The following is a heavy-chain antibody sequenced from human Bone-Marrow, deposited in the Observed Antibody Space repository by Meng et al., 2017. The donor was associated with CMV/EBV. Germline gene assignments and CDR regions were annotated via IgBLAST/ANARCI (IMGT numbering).Heavy chain of an antibody. CDR2: IRSKAYGGTT. Sequence: GESLKISCTASGFTFGDYAMSWVRQAPGKGLEWVGFIRSKAYGGTTEYAASVKGRFTISRDDSKTIAYLQMNSLKTEDTAVYYCARDCRYCSGGSCYCYYYGMDVWGQGTTVTVSS. CDR3: ARDCRYCSGGSCYCYYYGMDV. CDR1: GFTFGDYA. V-gene: IGHV3-49*04. D-gene: IGHD2-15*01. J-gene: IGHJ6*02.